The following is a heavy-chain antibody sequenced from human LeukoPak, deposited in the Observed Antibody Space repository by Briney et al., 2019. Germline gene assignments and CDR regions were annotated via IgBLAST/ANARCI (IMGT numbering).Heavy chain of an antibody. V-gene: IGHV4-39*01. CDR3: ARLGGYYDPPDY. CDR1: GGSIRSSTYY. Sequence: SETPSLTCTVSGGSIRSSTYYWAWIRQPPGKGLEWIGTIHYIGTTYYNPSLKSRVTISVDTSKNQFSLNLSSVTAADTTFYYCARLGGYYDPPDYWGQGTLVTVSS. J-gene: IGHJ4*02. CDR2: IHYIGTT. D-gene: IGHD3-22*01.